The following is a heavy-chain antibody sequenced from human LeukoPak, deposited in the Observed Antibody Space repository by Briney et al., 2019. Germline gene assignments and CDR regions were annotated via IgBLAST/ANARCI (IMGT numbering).Heavy chain of an antibody. V-gene: IGHV3-48*04. D-gene: IGHD2-21*02. CDR1: GFTFSSYT. CDR3: ARDPATIMVVTDMNGFDI. Sequence: PGGSLRLSCAASGFTFSSYTMKWVRQAPGKGLEWVSYISSSGSTIYYADSVKGRFTISRDNAKNSLYLQMNSLRTEDTAVYYCARDPATIMVVTDMNGFDIWGQGTLVTVSS. CDR2: ISSSGSTI. J-gene: IGHJ3*02.